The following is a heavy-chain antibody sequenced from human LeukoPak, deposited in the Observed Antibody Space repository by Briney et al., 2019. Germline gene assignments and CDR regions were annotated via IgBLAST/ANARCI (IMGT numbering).Heavy chain of an antibody. J-gene: IGHJ6*03. CDR2: IIPIFGTA. V-gene: IGHV1-69*01. CDR3: ARWGRPNYYYYMDV. D-gene: IGHD6-6*01. CDR1: GGTFSSYA. Sequence: ASVKVSCKASGGTFSSYAISWVRQAPGQGLEWMGGIIPIFGTANYAQKFQGRVTITADESTSTAYMELSSLRSEDTAVYYCARWGRPNYYYYMDVWGKGNTVTVSS.